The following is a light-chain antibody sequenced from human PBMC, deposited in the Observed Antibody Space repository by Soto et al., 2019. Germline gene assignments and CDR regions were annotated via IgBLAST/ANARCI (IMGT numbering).Light chain of an antibody. Sequence: EIVMPQSPATLSVSPGERATLSCRASRNINRELAWYQQKPGQAPRLLISGASTRATGIPARFSGSGSGTEFTLTISSLQSEDCAVYYCQQYYDYPPLIFGGGTKVEIK. CDR1: RNINRE. CDR3: QQYYDYPPLI. CDR2: GAS. J-gene: IGKJ4*01. V-gene: IGKV3-15*01.